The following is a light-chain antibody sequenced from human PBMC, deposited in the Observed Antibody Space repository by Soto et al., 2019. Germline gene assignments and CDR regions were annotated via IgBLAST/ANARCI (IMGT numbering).Light chain of an antibody. CDR3: AAWDDSPNYV. CDR2: SNN. Sequence: QSVLTQPPSASGTPGQRVTLSCSGRSSNIGSNTVTWYQQLPGTAPKLLIYSNNQRPSGVPDRFSGSKSGTSASLAISGLQSEDEADYYCAAWDDSPNYVFGTGTKLTVL. CDR1: SSNIGSNT. V-gene: IGLV1-44*01. J-gene: IGLJ1*01.